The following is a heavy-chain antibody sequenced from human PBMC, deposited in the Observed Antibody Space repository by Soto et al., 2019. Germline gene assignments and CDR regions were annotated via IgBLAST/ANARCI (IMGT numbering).Heavy chain of an antibody. Sequence: QLQLQESGPGLVKPSETLSLTCTVSGGSISSSSYYWGWIRQPPGKGLEWIGSIYYSGSTYYNPSLKSRVTISVDTSKNQFSLKLSSVTAADTAVYYCARRSGAGTDFDYWGQGTLVTVSS. V-gene: IGHV4-39*01. CDR2: IYYSGST. CDR3: ARRSGAGTDFDY. D-gene: IGHD6-19*01. CDR1: GGSISSSSYY. J-gene: IGHJ4*02.